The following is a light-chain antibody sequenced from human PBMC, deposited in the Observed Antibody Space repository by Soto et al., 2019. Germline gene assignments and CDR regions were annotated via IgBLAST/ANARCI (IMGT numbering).Light chain of an antibody. CDR2: GAS. CDR1: QTINNN. CDR3: QHDNNAPP. Sequence: ETVMTQSPATLSVSPGEGATLSCRASQTINNNLAWYQQKPGQAPRLLIYGASRRATGVPARFSGSGSGTEFTLTISSLQSEDFAFYYWQHDNNAPPFGQGTKVDVK. J-gene: IGKJ1*01. V-gene: IGKV3-15*01.